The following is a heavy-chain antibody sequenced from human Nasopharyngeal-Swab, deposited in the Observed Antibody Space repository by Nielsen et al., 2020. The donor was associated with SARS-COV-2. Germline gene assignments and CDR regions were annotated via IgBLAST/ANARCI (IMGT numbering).Heavy chain of an antibody. D-gene: IGHD4-17*01. CDR1: GFTFSSYS. CDR2: ISGSSSTI. J-gene: IGHJ6*02. V-gene: IGHV3-48*04. CDR3: ARAGLRCPQYCYYGMDV. Sequence: GESLKISCAASGFTFSSYSMNWVRQAPGKGLEWVSYISGSSSTIYYADSVKGRFTISRDNAKNSLYLQMNSLRAEDTAVYYCARAGLRCPQYCYYGMDVWGQGTTVTVSS.